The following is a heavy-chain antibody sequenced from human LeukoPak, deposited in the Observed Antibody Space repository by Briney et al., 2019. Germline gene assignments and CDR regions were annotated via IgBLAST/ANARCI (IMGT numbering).Heavy chain of an antibody. CDR2: IIPIFGTA. Sequence: ASVKVSCKASGGTFSSYAISWVRQAPGQGLEWMGGIIPIFGTANYAQKFQGRVTITTDESTSTAYMELSSLRSEDTAVYYCARGGADDCSSTSCYSGGWFDPWGQGTLVTVSS. CDR3: ARGGADDCSSTSCYSGGWFDP. D-gene: IGHD2-2*02. V-gene: IGHV1-69*05. J-gene: IGHJ5*02. CDR1: GGTFSSYA.